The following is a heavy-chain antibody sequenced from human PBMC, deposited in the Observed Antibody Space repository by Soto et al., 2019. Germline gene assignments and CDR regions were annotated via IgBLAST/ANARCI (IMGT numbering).Heavy chain of an antibody. D-gene: IGHD6-13*01. Sequence: EGSLRLSCAASGFALSTYAMTWVRQAPGKGLEWVASVSGSGDGTYHADSVKGRFTISRDNSRNTLYLQMISLRAEDTAVYYCAKGFGSSWSYFDYWGQGALVTVSS. CDR2: VSGSGDGT. J-gene: IGHJ4*02. CDR1: GFALSTYA. CDR3: AKGFGSSWSYFDY. V-gene: IGHV3-23*01.